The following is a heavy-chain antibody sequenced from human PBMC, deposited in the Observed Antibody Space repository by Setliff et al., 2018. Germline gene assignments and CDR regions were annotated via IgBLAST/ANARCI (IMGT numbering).Heavy chain of an antibody. CDR3: ARTGTYRYFDY. CDR1: GASISSGTYY. CDR2: IHYRGTT. D-gene: IGHD1-1*01. J-gene: IGHJ4*02. V-gene: IGHV4-39*01. Sequence: KTSETLSLTCTVSGASISSGTYYWAWIRQPPGKGLEWIGRIHYRGTTYSNASLAGRLTISVDTAKNQFSLKLTSVTAADTAVYYCARTGTYRYFDYWGQGTRVTSPQ.